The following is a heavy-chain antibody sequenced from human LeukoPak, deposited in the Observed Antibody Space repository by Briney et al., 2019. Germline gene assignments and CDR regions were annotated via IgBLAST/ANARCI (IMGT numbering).Heavy chain of an antibody. Sequence: PGGSLRLSCAASGFTFSSYAMSWVRQVPGKGLEWVGRIKSKTDGGTTDYAAPVKGRFTISRDDSKNTLYLQMNSLKTEDTAVYYCTTALGQQLAPDGDYYYYGMDVWGQGTTVTVSS. V-gene: IGHV3-15*01. CDR1: GFTFSSYA. D-gene: IGHD6-13*01. CDR2: IKSKTDGGTT. CDR3: TTALGQQLAPDGDYYYYGMDV. J-gene: IGHJ6*02.